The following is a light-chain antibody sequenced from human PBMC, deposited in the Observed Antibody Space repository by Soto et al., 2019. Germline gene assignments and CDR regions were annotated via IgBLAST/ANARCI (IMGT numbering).Light chain of an antibody. Sequence: EIVLTRSPATLSLSPGKRATLSCRASQSVSNFLAWYRQKPGQAPSLLIYDTSNRATGIPARFSGSGSGTDFTLTINNLEPEDFAVYYCQQRSNWPITFGQGTRLEIK. CDR2: DTS. CDR1: QSVSNF. J-gene: IGKJ5*01. CDR3: QQRSNWPIT. V-gene: IGKV3-11*01.